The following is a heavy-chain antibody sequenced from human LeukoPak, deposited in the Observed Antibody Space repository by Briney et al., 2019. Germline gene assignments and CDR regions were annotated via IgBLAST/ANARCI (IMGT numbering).Heavy chain of an antibody. CDR1: GGSISSYY. V-gene: IGHV4-59*01. CDR3: ARSAPADIVATTFDY. J-gene: IGHJ4*02. Sequence: SETLSLTCTVSGGSISSYYWSWIRQPPGKGLEWIGYIYYSGSTNYNPSLKSRVTISVDTSKNQFSLKLSSVTAADTAVYYCARSAPADIVATTFDYWGQGTLVTVSS. CDR2: IYYSGST. D-gene: IGHD5-12*01.